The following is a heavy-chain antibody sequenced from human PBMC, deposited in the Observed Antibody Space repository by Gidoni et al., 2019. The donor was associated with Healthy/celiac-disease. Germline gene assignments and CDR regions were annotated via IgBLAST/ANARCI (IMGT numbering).Heavy chain of an antibody. CDR2: IYYSGST. D-gene: IGHD3-22*01. Sequence: QLQLPESVPGLVKPSEPLSLTCTVSGGSIRRSSYYLGWIRQPPGKGLEWIGSIYYSGSTYYNPSLKSRVTISVDTSKNQFSLKLSSVTAADTAVYYCARHLRPPWVIYDSSGYYYYFDYWGQGTLVTVSS. CDR3: ARHLRPPWVIYDSSGYYYYFDY. V-gene: IGHV4-39*01. CDR1: GGSIRRSSYY. J-gene: IGHJ4*02.